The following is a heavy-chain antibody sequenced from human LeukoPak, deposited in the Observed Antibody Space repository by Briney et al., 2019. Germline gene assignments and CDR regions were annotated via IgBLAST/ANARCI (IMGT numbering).Heavy chain of an antibody. J-gene: IGHJ3*02. D-gene: IGHD2-2*02. CDR2: INHSGST. Sequence: SETLSLTCAVYGGSFSGYYWSWIRQPPGKGLEWIGEINHSGSTNYNPSLKSRVTISVDTSKNQFSLKLSSVTAADTAVYYCAMPPYCSSTSCYTAFDIWGQGAMVTVSS. CDR3: AMPPYCSSTSCYTAFDI. V-gene: IGHV4-34*01. CDR1: GGSFSGYY.